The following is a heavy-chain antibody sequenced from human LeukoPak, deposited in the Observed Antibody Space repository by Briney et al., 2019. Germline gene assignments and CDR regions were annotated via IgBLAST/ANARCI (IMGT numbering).Heavy chain of an antibody. Sequence: GGSLRLSCAASGFTFSSYAMSWVRQAPGKGLEWVSAISGSGENTNYADSVKGRFTMSRDNSRNMLYLQMNSLRDEDTAKYYYAKTVSGSYSYQGGDYWGQGTLVTVSS. V-gene: IGHV3-23*01. CDR3: AKTVSGSYSYQGGDY. CDR1: GFTFSSYA. CDR2: ISGSGENT. D-gene: IGHD3-16*02. J-gene: IGHJ4*02.